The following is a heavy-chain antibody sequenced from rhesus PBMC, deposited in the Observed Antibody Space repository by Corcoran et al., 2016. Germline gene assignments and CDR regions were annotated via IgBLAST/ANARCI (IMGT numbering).Heavy chain of an antibody. D-gene: IGHD2-27*01. V-gene: IGHV3-178*01. J-gene: IGHJ4*01. CDR2: IWNGGGVP. Sequence: EVQLVESGGGLAKPGGSLRLSCAASGFTFSDYYMDWVREAPGKGLEWVSRIWNGGGVPWCSDSVSCSFSISSENVKSSLYLQMHSLRAEDTAVCYCASGEVVVVLTGIDYWCQGVLVTVSS. CDR3: ASGEVVVVLTGIDY. CDR1: GFTFSDYY.